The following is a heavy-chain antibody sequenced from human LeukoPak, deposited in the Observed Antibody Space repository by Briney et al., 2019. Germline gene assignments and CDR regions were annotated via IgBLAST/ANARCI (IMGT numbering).Heavy chain of an antibody. CDR1: GGSISSGGYY. CDR3: ARGTYFDY. V-gene: IGHV4-31*03. CDR2: IYYSGST. J-gene: IGHJ4*02. D-gene: IGHD3/OR15-3a*01. Sequence: SETLSLTCTVSGGSISSGGYYWSWIRQHPGKGLEWVGYIYYSGSTYYNPSLKSRVTISVDTSKNQFSLKLSSVTAADTGVYYCARGTYFDYWGQGTPVTVSS.